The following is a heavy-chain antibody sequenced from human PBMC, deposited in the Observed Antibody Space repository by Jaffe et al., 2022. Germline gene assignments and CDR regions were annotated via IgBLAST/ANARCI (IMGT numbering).Heavy chain of an antibody. CDR3: TRGDIVVVIHFDY. V-gene: IGHV3-49*04. CDR1: GFTFGDYA. CDR2: IRSKAYGGTT. J-gene: IGHJ4*02. Sequence: EVQLVESGGGLVQPGRSLRLSCTASGFTFGDYAMSWVRQAPGKGLEWVGFIRSKAYGGTTEYAASVKGRFTISRDDSKSIAYLQMNSLKTEDTAVYYCTRGDIVVVIHFDYWGQGTLVTVSS. D-gene: IGHD3-22*01.